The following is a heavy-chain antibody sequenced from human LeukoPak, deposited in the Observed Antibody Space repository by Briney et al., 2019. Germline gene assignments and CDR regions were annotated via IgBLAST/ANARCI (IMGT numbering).Heavy chain of an antibody. Sequence: SGPTLVNPTQTLTLTCTFSGFSLSTGAMCVSWIRQPPGKALEWLARIDWDDNKYYGTSLKTRLTISKDTSKNQVVLTMTNMDPVDTATYYCARFSAFSHRFDPWGQGTLVTVSS. CDR3: ARFSAFSHRFDP. CDR1: GFSLSTGAMC. J-gene: IGHJ5*02. V-gene: IGHV2-70*11. CDR2: IDWDDNK.